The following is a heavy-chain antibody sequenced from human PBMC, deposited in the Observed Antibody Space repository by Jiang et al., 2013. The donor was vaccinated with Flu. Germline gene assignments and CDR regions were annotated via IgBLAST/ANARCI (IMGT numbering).Heavy chain of an antibody. Sequence: GGSLRLSCAASGFTFSSYSMNWARQAPGKGLEWVSYISSSSSTIYYADSVKGRFTISRDNAKNSLYLQMNSLRDEDTAVYYCARGPNRLRWPTRDGLAFDIWGQGTMVTVSS. CDR1: GFTFSSYS. CDR2: ISSSSSTI. D-gene: IGHD4-23*01. J-gene: IGHJ3*02. CDR3: ARGPNRLRWPTRDGLAFDI. V-gene: IGHV3-48*02.